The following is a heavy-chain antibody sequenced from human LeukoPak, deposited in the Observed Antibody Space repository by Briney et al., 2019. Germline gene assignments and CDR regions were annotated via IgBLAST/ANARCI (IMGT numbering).Heavy chain of an antibody. J-gene: IGHJ6*03. V-gene: IGHV3-23*01. CDR3: AKAQYQLLYDYYYYMDV. D-gene: IGHD2-2*01. CDR2: ISGSGGST. CDR1: GFTFSSYA. Sequence: GGSLRLSCAASGFTFSSYAMSWVRQAPWKGLEWVSAISGSGGSTYYADSVKGRFTISRDNSKNTLYLQMNSLRAEDTAVYYCAKAQYQLLYDYYYYMDVWGKGTTVTVSS.